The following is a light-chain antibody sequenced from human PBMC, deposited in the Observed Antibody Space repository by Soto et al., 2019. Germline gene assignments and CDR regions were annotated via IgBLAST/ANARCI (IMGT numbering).Light chain of an antibody. CDR2: DAS. CDR3: KQYKEWPPFT. Sequence: EVVMTQSPASLSASPVERVTLSCRASQNIRSSLAWYQQRPGQAPRLLIYDASNRATGIPARFSGSGSGTEFTLSISSLQSEDFAVYYCKQYKEWPPFTFVQGTRLEIK. V-gene: IGKV3D-15*01. CDR1: QNIRSS. J-gene: IGKJ5*01.